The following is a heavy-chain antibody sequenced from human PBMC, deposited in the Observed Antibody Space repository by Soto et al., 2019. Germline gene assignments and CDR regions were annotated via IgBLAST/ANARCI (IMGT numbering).Heavy chain of an antibody. Sequence: SETLSLTCAVYGGSFSSSDYYWGWIRQPPGKGLEWIGNIYYSGSASYNPSLKSRVTISVDTSKNQVSLKLSSVTAADTAVYICVSGYQWVGFDYWGQGTLVTVSS. CDR2: IYYSGSA. CDR1: GGSFSSSDYY. CDR3: VSGYQWVGFDY. V-gene: IGHV4-39*01. D-gene: IGHD5-18*01. J-gene: IGHJ4*02.